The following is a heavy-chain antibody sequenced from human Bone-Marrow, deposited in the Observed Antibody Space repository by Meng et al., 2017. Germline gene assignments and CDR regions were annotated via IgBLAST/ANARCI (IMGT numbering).Heavy chain of an antibody. J-gene: IGHJ4*02. CDR2: LSYDGSKK. V-gene: IGHV3-30*04. CDR1: GSWFRTYA. CDR3: ASSYGDAY. Sequence: GSWFRTYAIHWVRQAPGKGLERVAVLSYDGSKKEYADSVKGRFTISRDNSKKTVYMKMNSLRAEDTAVYYCASSYGDAYWGQGTLVTVAS. D-gene: IGHD4-17*01.